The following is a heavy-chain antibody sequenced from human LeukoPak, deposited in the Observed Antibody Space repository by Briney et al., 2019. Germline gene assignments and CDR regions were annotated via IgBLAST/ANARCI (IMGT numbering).Heavy chain of an antibody. CDR1: GFNLANHA. V-gene: IGHV3-23*01. Sequence: GGSLRLSCAASGFNLANHAMSWVRQTAGKGLEWVSAISGGGDITYYADSVKGRFTISRDNSKDTLFLQMHSLRPGDTAVYYCVREDTPATANYWGQGTLVTVSS. D-gene: IGHD2-21*02. J-gene: IGHJ4*02. CDR2: ISGGGDIT. CDR3: VREDTPATANY.